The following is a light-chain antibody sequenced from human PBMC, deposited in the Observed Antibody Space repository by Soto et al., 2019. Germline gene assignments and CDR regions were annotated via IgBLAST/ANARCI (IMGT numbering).Light chain of an antibody. CDR1: QGVNNW. J-gene: IGKJ4*01. Sequence: DIQMTQSPSSVSASVGDTVTITCRARQGVNNWLAWYQQKPGRAPKLLIYATSRLHSGVPSRFSGSGSGTDFSLTITSLQPEDFATYYCQQANSFMLTFGGGTKVDIK. CDR3: QQANSFMLT. V-gene: IGKV1-12*01. CDR2: ATS.